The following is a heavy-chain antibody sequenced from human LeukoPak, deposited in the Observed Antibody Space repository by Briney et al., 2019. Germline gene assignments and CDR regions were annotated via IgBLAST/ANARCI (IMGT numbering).Heavy chain of an antibody. Sequence: GGTLRLSCAAAGFIFSRYGMSWVRQAPGKGLEWVSAISVSVGTTYYADSVKGRFTISRDNPKNTLYLQINSLRAEDTAVYYCAKDHLPGIVVADRDYWGQGTLVTVSS. CDR3: AKDHLPGIVVADRDY. J-gene: IGHJ4*02. CDR1: GFIFSRYG. V-gene: IGHV3-23*01. CDR2: ISVSVGTT. D-gene: IGHD6-19*01.